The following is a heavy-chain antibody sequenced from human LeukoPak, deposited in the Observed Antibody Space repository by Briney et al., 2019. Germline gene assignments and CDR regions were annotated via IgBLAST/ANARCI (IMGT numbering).Heavy chain of an antibody. CDR1: GGSISSNY. J-gene: IGHJ3*01. CDR3: ASSRPYYDILTGQTDDAFDL. V-gene: IGHV4-59*01. Sequence: SETLSLTCTISGGSISSNYWSWIRQPPGKGLEWIGYIHYSGSPNYNPSLTSRVTISVDTSKNQFSLKLSSVTAADTAVYYCASSRPYYDILTGQTDDAFDLWGQGTMVTVSS. D-gene: IGHD3-9*01. CDR2: IHYSGSP.